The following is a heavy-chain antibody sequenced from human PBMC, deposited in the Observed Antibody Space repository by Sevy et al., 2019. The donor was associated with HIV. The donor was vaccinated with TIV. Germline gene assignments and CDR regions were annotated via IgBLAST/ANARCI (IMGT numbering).Heavy chain of an antibody. V-gene: IGHV3-15*01. CDR1: GFTFSNAW. CDR2: IKSITDGGTT. J-gene: IGHJ6*02. D-gene: IGHD4-17*01. Sequence: GGSLRLSCAASGFTFSNAWMSWVRQAPGKGLEWVGRIKSITDGGTTDYAEPVKGRFTISRIDSKTTLYLQMNSLKTEDTAVYYCTTTRDYGDYAGGMDVWGQGTTVTVSS. CDR3: TTTRDYGDYAGGMDV.